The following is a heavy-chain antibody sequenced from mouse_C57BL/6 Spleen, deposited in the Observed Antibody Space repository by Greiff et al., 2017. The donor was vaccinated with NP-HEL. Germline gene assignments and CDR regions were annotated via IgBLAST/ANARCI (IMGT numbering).Heavy chain of an antibody. Sequence: QVQLQQSGAELARPGASVKMSCKASGYTFTSYTMHWVKPRPGQGLEWIGYINPSSGYTKYNQKFKDKATLTADKSSSTAYMQLSSLTSEDSAVYYCARREGYDLFAYWGQGTLVTVSA. J-gene: IGHJ3*01. CDR2: INPSSGYT. CDR3: ARREGYDLFAY. D-gene: IGHD2-2*01. CDR1: GYTFTSYT. V-gene: IGHV1-4*01.